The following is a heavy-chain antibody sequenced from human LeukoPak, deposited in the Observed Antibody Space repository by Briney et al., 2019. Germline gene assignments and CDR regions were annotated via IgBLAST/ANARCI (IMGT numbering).Heavy chain of an antibody. Sequence: GGSLRLSCAASGFTFSSYGMHWVRQAPGKGLEWVAVIWYDGSNKYYADSVKGRFTISRDNSKNTLYLQMNSLRAKDTAVYYCARDRYYYYYGMDVWGQGTTVTVSS. V-gene: IGHV3-33*01. CDR3: ARDRYYYYYGMDV. J-gene: IGHJ6*02. CDR2: IWYDGSNK. CDR1: GFTFSSYG.